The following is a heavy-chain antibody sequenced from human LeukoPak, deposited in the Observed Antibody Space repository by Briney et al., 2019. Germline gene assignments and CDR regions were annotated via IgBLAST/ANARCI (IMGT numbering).Heavy chain of an antibody. J-gene: IGHJ4*02. CDR3: ASGRDYYDSSGYYTSFDY. D-gene: IGHD3-22*01. Sequence: PSETLSLTCTVSGYSISSGYFWGWMRQPPGKGLEWIGSIYQSETAHYNPSLKSRVTISVDTSKNQFSLKLSSVTAADTAVYYCASGRDYYDSSGYYTSFDYWGQGTLVTVSS. CDR1: GYSISSGYF. CDR2: IYQSETA. V-gene: IGHV4-38-2*02.